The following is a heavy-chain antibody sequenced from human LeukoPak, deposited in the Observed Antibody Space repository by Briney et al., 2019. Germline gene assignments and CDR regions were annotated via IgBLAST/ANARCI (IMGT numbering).Heavy chain of an antibody. CDR2: IYPSGST. D-gene: IGHD6-19*01. CDR3: ARAYSSAWYMNRFDP. J-gene: IGHJ5*02. Sequence: PSETLSLTCTVSGYSISSGYYWGWIWQPPGKGLEWIGSIYPSGSTYYNPSLKSRVTISIDTSKNQFSLKLSSVTAADTAVYYCARAYSSAWYMNRFDPWGQGTLVTVSS. CDR1: GYSISSGYY. V-gene: IGHV4-38-2*02.